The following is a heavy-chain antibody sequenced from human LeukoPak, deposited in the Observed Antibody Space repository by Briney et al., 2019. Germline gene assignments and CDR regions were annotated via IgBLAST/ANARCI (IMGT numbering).Heavy chain of an antibody. Sequence: PSETLSLTCTVSGGSISSYYWSWIRQPPGKGLEWIGYIYYSGSTNYNPSLKSRVTISVDTSKNQFSLKLSSVTAADTAVYYCARGGFIVAAAVNWFDPWGQGTLVTVSS. CDR2: IYYSGST. J-gene: IGHJ5*02. V-gene: IGHV4-59*12. D-gene: IGHD6-13*01. CDR1: GGSISSYY. CDR3: ARGGFIVAAAVNWFDP.